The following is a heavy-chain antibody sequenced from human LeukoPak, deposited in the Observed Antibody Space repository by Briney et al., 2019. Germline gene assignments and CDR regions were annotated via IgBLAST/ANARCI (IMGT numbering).Heavy chain of an antibody. D-gene: IGHD1-1*01. CDR1: GYSFTSYG. Sequence: ASVKVSCKASGYSFTSYGISWVRQAPGQGLEWMGWISAYNGNTNYAQKLQGRVTMTTDTSTSTAYMELRSLRSDDTAVYYCANGRTTPDAFDIWGQGTMVTVSS. V-gene: IGHV1-18*01. CDR2: ISAYNGNT. J-gene: IGHJ3*02. CDR3: ANGRTTPDAFDI.